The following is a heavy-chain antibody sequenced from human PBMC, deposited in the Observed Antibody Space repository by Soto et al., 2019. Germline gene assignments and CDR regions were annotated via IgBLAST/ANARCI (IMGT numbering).Heavy chain of an antibody. CDR1: GFSLSTSGVG. J-gene: IGHJ5*02. V-gene: IGHV2-5*01. Sequence: SGPTLVNPTQTLTLTCTFSGFSLSTSGVGVGWIRQPPGKALEWLALIYWNDDKRYSPSLKSRLTITKDTSKNQVVLTMTNMDPVDTATYYCARAFVLLWFGELLVWFDPWGQGTLVTVSS. CDR2: IYWNDDK. D-gene: IGHD3-10*01. CDR3: ARAFVLLWFGELLVWFDP.